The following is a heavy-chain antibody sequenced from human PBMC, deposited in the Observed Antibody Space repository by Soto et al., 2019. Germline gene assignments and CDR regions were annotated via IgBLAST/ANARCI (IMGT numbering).Heavy chain of an antibody. CDR3: TRDDYDSSGYYYGFDY. Sequence: LRLSCTASGFTFGDYAMSWFRQAPGKGLEWVGFTRSKAYGGTTEYAASVKGRFTISRDDSKSIAYLQMNSLKTEDTAVYYCTRDDYDSSGYYYGFDYWGQGTLVTVSS. J-gene: IGHJ4*02. CDR2: TRSKAYGGTT. V-gene: IGHV3-49*03. CDR1: GFTFGDYA. D-gene: IGHD3-22*01.